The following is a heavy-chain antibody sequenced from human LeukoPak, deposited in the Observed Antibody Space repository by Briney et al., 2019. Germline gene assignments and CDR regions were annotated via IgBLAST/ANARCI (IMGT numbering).Heavy chain of an antibody. CDR3: AGHGAMTGNFQH. V-gene: IGHV4-39*01. CDR1: GGSISSGSYY. CDR2: IYYSGST. D-gene: IGHD3-9*01. J-gene: IGHJ1*01. Sequence: PSETLSLTCTVSGGSISSGSYYWGWVRQPPGKGLEWIGSIYYSGSTYYNPSLKSRVTISVDTSNNQFSLKLSSVTAADMAVYYCAGHGAMTGNFQHWGQGTLVTVSS.